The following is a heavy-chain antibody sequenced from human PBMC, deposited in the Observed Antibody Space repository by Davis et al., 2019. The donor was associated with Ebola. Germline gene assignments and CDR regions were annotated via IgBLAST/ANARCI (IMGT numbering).Heavy chain of an antibody. Sequence: ASVKVSCKASGYTFTSYAMHWVRQAPGQRLEWMGWINAGNGNTKYSQKFQGRVTITRDTSASTAYMELSSLRSEDTAVYYCARGSTATANFDYWGQGTLVTVSS. CDR2: INAGNGNT. J-gene: IGHJ4*02. CDR1: GYTFTSYA. CDR3: ARGSTATANFDY. D-gene: IGHD5-18*01. V-gene: IGHV1-3*01.